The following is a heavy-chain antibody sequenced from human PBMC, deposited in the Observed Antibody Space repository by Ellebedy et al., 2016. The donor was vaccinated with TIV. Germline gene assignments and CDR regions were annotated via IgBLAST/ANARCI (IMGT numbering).Heavy chain of an antibody. V-gene: IGHV1-69*04. J-gene: IGHJ3*02. CDR1: GGTFSSYA. D-gene: IGHD2-15*01. CDR3: ARDQGDIVVVVAASQDAFDI. Sequence: ASSVKVSCKASGGTFSSYAISWVRQAPRQGLEWMGRIIPILGIANYAQKFQGRVTITADKSTSTAYMELSSLRSEDTAVYYCARDQGDIVVVVAASQDAFDIWGQGTMVTVSS. CDR2: IIPILGIA.